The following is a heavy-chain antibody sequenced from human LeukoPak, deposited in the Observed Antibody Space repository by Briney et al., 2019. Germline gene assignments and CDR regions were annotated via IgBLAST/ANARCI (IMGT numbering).Heavy chain of an antibody. V-gene: IGHV4-4*07. CDR1: GGSVSSYP. CDR2: IYTSGST. J-gene: IGHJ4*02. CDR3: ASYSNYYFDY. Sequence: SETLSLTCTVSGGSVSSYPWSWTRQPAGKGLEWIGRIYTSGSTNYNPSLKSRVTVSVDTSKNQFSLKLSSVTAADTAVYYCASYSNYYFDYWGQGTLVTVSS. D-gene: IGHD4-11*01.